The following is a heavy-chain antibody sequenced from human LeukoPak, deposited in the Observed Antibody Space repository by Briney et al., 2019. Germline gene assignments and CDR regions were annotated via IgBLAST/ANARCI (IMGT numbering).Heavy chain of an antibody. CDR1: GGSISSYY. Sequence: SETLSLTCTVSGGSISSYYWSWIRQPPGKGLEWIGYIYYSGSTNYNPSLKSRVTISEDTSKNQFSLKLSSVTAADTAVYYCARGIVATIWGYFDYWGQGTLVTVSS. V-gene: IGHV4-59*01. J-gene: IGHJ4*02. D-gene: IGHD5-12*01. CDR3: ARGIVATIWGYFDY. CDR2: IYYSGST.